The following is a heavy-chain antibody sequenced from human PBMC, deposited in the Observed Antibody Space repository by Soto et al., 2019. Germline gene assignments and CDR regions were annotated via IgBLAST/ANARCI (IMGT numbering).Heavy chain of an antibody. CDR1: GGTFRNYP. CDR3: ARSTLVVLNYFES. Sequence: QVQLAQSGTEVKKPGSSVKVSCKASGGTFRNYPINWVRQAPGQGLEWMGSIFPLTDIPDYAQKFQARLTICGDKSTSKAYMELSGLTSDDTAMYFCARSTLVVLNYFESWGQGTLVTVSS. V-gene: IGHV1-69*02. CDR2: IFPLTDIP. D-gene: IGHD1-1*01. J-gene: IGHJ4*02.